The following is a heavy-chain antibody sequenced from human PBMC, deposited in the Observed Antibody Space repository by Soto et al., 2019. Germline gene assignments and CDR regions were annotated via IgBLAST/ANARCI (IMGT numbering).Heavy chain of an antibody. CDR2: INHSGST. J-gene: IGHJ4*02. V-gene: IGHV4-34*01. Sequence: SETLSLTCAVYGGSFSGYYWSWIRQPPGKGLEWIGEINHSGSTNYNPSLKSRVTISVDTSKNQFSLKLSSVTAADTAVYYCARGLSYGSGSYRIDYWGQGTLVTVSS. D-gene: IGHD3-10*01. CDR1: GGSFSGYY. CDR3: ARGLSYGSGSYRIDY.